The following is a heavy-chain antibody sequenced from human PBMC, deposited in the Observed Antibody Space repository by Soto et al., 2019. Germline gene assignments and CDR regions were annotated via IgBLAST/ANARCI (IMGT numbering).Heavy chain of an antibody. CDR1: GYTFTSYS. CDR3: VRIQYTWFDP. V-gene: IGHV1-18*04. J-gene: IGHJ5*02. CDR2: ISAYNANT. Sequence: QVQLVQSGAEVKKPGASVKVSCKTSGYTFTSYSITWVRQAPGQGLEWMGRISAYNANTHYAQNLQGRVTMTTDTSTSTAYMELRSLRSDDTAVYYCVRIQYTWFDPWGQGTLVTVSS.